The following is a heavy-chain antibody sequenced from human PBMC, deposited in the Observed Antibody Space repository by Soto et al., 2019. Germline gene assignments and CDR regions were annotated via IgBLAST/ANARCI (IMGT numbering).Heavy chain of an antibody. D-gene: IGHD3-16*01. Sequence: ASVKVSCKASGYTFTGYYMHWVRQAPGQGLEWMGWINPNSGGTNYAQKFQGWGTMTRDTSISTAYMELSRLRSDDTAVYYCARVWGRGGEGAFDIWGQGTMVTVSS. CDR1: GYTFTGYY. J-gene: IGHJ3*02. CDR2: INPNSGGT. CDR3: ARVWGRGGEGAFDI. V-gene: IGHV1-2*04.